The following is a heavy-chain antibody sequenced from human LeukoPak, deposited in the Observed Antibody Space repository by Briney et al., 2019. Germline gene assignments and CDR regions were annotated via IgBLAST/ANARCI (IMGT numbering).Heavy chain of an antibody. CDR3: AKFSGRLLVEYYFDY. D-gene: IGHD2-8*02. CDR1: GFTFSSYE. CDR2: ISGSGGST. V-gene: IGHV3-23*01. Sequence: PGGSLRLSCAASGFTFSSYEMNWVRQAPGKGLEWVSAISGSGGSTYYADSVKGRFTISRDNSKSTLYLQMDSLRAEDTAVYYCAKFSGRLLVEYYFDYWGQGTLVTVSS. J-gene: IGHJ4*02.